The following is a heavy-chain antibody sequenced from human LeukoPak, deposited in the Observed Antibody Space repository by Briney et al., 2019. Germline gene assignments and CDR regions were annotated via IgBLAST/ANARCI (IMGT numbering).Heavy chain of an antibody. V-gene: IGHV3-66*01. J-gene: IGHJ4*02. CDR3: ARDSSMRLWFGAPGHPYYFDY. Sequence: GGSLRLSCAASGFTVSSNYMSWVRQAPGKGLEWVSVIYSGGSTYYADSVKGRFTISRDNSKNTLYLQMNSLRAEDTAVYYCARDSSMRLWFGAPGHPYYFDYWGQGTLVTVSS. D-gene: IGHD3-10*01. CDR1: GFTVSSNY. CDR2: IYSGGST.